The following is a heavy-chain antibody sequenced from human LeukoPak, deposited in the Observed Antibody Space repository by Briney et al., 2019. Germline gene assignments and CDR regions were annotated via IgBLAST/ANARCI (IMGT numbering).Heavy chain of an antibody. CDR2: IYYSGST. CDR3: ARVIVPAANDAFDI. CDR1: GGSISSYY. J-gene: IGHJ3*02. D-gene: IGHD2-2*01. V-gene: IGHV4-59*01. Sequence: SSETLSLTCTVSGGSISSYYWSWIRQPPVKGLEWIGYIYYSGSTNYNPSLKSRVTISVDTSKNQFSLKLSSVTAADTAVYYCARVIVPAANDAFDIWGQGTMVTVSS.